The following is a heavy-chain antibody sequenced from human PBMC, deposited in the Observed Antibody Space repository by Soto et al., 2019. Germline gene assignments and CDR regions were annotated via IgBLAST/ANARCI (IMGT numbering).Heavy chain of an antibody. CDR3: ARDKGIAVAGTPYSFDY. CDR1: GYTFTSYG. D-gene: IGHD6-19*01. Sequence: QVQLVQSGAEVKKPGASVKVSCKASGYTFTSYGISWVRQAPGQGLEWMGWISAYNGNTNYAQKLQGRVTMTTGTPTSTAYMELRSLSSDDTAVYYCARDKGIAVAGTPYSFDYWGQGTLVTVSS. CDR2: ISAYNGNT. J-gene: IGHJ4*02. V-gene: IGHV1-18*01.